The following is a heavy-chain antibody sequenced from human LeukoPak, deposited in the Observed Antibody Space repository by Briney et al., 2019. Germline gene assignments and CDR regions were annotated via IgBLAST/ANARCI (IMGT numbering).Heavy chain of an antibody. V-gene: IGHV4-39*01. CDR3: ARLYGYAYGRFDY. CDR2: IYYGGST. Sequence: SETLSLTCTVSGGSISSRSHYWGWIRQPPGKGLEWIGSIYYGGSTYYNPSLQSRVTISVDTSKNQFSLKVNSVTAADSAVYYCARLYGYAYGRFDYWGQGTLVTVSS. D-gene: IGHD5-18*01. J-gene: IGHJ4*02. CDR1: GGSISSRSHY.